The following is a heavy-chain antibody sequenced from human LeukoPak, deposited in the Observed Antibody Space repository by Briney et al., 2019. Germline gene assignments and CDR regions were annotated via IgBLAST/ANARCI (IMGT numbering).Heavy chain of an antibody. Sequence: SETLSLTCAVYGWSFSGYYWSWIRQPPGKGLEWIGEINHNGSTNYNPTLTSRVTISVDTSKNQFSLKLSSVTAADTAVYYCARAGLVPAANRVYYYYYYFMDGWGKGTTVTVSS. CDR1: GWSFSGYY. CDR3: ARAGLVPAANRVYYYYYYFMDG. D-gene: IGHD2-2*01. CDR2: INHNGST. J-gene: IGHJ6*03. V-gene: IGHV4-34*01.